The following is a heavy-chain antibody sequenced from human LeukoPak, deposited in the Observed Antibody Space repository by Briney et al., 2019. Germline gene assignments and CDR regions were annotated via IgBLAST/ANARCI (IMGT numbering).Heavy chain of an antibody. CDR3: ASPGITLTDDAFHI. V-gene: IGHV4-59*12. CDR2: IYYSGST. CDR1: GGSISSYY. Sequence: SETLSLTCTVSGGSISSYYWSWIRQPPGKGLEWIGYIYYSGSTNYNPSLKSRVTISVDTSKNQFSLKLSSVTAADTAVYYCASPGITLTDDAFHIWGQGTMVTVSS. D-gene: IGHD1-20*01. J-gene: IGHJ3*02.